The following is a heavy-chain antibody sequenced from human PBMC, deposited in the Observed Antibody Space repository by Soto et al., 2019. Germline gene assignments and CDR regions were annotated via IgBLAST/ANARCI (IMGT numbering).Heavy chain of an antibody. CDR1: GFTFSSYG. V-gene: IGHV3-NL1*01. D-gene: IGHD5-12*01. Sequence: GGSLRLSCAASGFTFSSYGMHWVRQAPGKGLLEWVFIIYSGSSTYYADSVKGRFTISRDNSKNTLYLQMNSLRAEDTAVYYCARIRGGGYDWEYYFDYWGQGTLVTVSS. J-gene: IGHJ4*02. CDR2: IYSGSST. CDR3: ARIRGGGYDWEYYFDY.